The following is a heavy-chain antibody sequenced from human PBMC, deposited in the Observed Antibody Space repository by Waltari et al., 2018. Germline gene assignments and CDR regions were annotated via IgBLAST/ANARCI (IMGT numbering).Heavy chain of an antibody. J-gene: IGHJ4*02. CDR2: INQSGST. V-gene: IGHV4-34*01. CDR1: GGSFSGYY. D-gene: IGHD6-13*01. Sequence: QVQLQQWGAGLLKPSETLSLTCAVYGGSFSGYYWSWIRQPPGKGLEWIGEINQSGSTNYNPSLRGRVTISGDTSKNQFSLKLSSVTAADTAVYYCARRAGTFDYWGQGTLVTVSS. CDR3: ARRAGTFDY.